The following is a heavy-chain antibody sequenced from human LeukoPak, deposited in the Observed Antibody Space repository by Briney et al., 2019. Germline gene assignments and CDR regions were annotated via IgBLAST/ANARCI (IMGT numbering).Heavy chain of an antibody. V-gene: IGHV3-48*03. CDR2: ISSSGDTI. CDR3: ARAWRYSSGWYGN. Sequence: GGSLRLSCAASEFTFSSYEMNWVRQAPGKGLEWGSYISSSGDTIYYADSVKGRFTISRDNAKNSLYLQMNSLRAEDTAVYYCARAWRYSSGWYGNWGQGTLVTVSS. D-gene: IGHD6-19*01. CDR1: EFTFSSYE. J-gene: IGHJ4*02.